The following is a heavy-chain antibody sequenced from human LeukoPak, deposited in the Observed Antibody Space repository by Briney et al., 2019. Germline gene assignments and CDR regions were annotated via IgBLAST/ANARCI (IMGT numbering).Heavy chain of an antibody. CDR3: AKGGASVTRYVDY. J-gene: IGHJ4*02. Sequence: PGGSLRLSCAASGFTFSSYSMNWVRQAPGKGLEWVSSITSSSNYIYYADSVKGRFTISRDNAKNSLYLQMNSLRAEDTAVYYCAKGGASVTRYVDYWGQGTLVTVSS. D-gene: IGHD4-17*01. CDR1: GFTFSSYS. V-gene: IGHV3-21*01. CDR2: ITSSSNYI.